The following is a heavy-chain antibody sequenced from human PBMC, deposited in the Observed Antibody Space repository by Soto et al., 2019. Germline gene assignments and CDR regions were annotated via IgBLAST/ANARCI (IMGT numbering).Heavy chain of an antibody. Sequence: SETLSLTCTVSGGSISSSSYYWGWIRQPPGKGLEWIGSIYYSGSTYYNPSLKSRVTISVDTSKNQFSLKLSSVTAADTAVYYCASQSTLWFGELFNWGQGTLVTVSS. CDR1: GGSISSSSYY. CDR2: IYYSGST. CDR3: ASQSTLWFGELFN. D-gene: IGHD3-10*01. V-gene: IGHV4-39*01. J-gene: IGHJ4*02.